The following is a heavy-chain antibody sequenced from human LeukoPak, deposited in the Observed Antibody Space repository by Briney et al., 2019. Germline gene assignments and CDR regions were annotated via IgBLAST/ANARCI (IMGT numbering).Heavy chain of an antibody. J-gene: IGHJ4*02. Sequence: PSETLSLTCTVSGGSITSSSYYWGWIRQPPGKGLECIGSVYYSGSTYYNPSLKSRVTMSVDTSKNQFSLKLSSVTAADTAVYYCAREDRVGSSWYIAQFDYWGQGTLVTVSS. V-gene: IGHV4-39*07. D-gene: IGHD6-13*01. CDR2: VYYSGST. CDR3: AREDRVGSSWYIAQFDY. CDR1: GGSITSSSYY.